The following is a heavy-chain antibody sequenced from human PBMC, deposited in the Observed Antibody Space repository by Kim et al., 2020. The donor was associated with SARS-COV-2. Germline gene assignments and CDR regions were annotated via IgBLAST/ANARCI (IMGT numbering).Heavy chain of an antibody. CDR3: ARNGHSSSPVSGGVDY. CDR1: GGSISSYY. CDR2: IYYSGST. Sequence: SETLSLTCTVSGGSISSYYWSWIRQPPGKGLEWIGYIYYSGSTNYNPSLKSRVTISVDTSKNQFSLKLSSVTAADTAVYYCARNGHSSSPVSGGVDYWGQGTLVTVSS. J-gene: IGHJ4*02. D-gene: IGHD6-13*01. V-gene: IGHV4-59*13.